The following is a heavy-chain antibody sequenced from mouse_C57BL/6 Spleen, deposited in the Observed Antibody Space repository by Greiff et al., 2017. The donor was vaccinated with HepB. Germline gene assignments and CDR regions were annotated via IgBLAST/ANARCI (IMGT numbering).Heavy chain of an antibody. CDR2: ISYDGSN. V-gene: IGHV3-6*01. CDR3: ARAGTMVTTSAMDY. CDR1: GYSITSGYY. D-gene: IGHD2-2*01. J-gene: IGHJ4*01. Sequence: EVQLQQSGPGLVKPSQSLSLTCSVTGYSITSGYYWNWIRQFPGNKLEWMGYISYDGSNNYNPSLKNRISITRDTSKNQFFLKLNSVTTEDTATYYCARAGTMVTTSAMDYWGQGTSVTVSS.